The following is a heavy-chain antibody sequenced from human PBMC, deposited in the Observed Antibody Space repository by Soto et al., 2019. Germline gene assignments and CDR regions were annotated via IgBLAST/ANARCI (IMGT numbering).Heavy chain of an antibody. D-gene: IGHD5-12*01. CDR3: ARLDRYSGYDLISHSDYYYYMDV. CDR1: GGSISSYY. V-gene: IGHV4-59*08. J-gene: IGHJ6*03. CDR2: IYYSGST. Sequence: SETLSLTCTVSGGSISSYYWSWIRQPPGKGLEWIGYIYYSGSTNYNPSLNSRVTISVDTSKNQFSLKLISVTAADTAVYYCARLDRYSGYDLISHSDYYYYMDVWGKGTTVTVSS.